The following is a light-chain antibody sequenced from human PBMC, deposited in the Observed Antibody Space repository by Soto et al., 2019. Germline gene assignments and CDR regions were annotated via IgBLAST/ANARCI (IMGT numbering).Light chain of an antibody. Sequence: QLVLTQPPSVSEAPRQRVTISCSGSSSNIGNNAVNWYQQLPGKAPKLLIYYDDLLPSGVSDRFSGSKSGTSASLAISGLQSEDEADYYCAAWDDSLNGRVFGTGTKVTVL. V-gene: IGLV1-36*01. CDR2: YDD. J-gene: IGLJ1*01. CDR1: SSNIGNNA. CDR3: AAWDDSLNGRV.